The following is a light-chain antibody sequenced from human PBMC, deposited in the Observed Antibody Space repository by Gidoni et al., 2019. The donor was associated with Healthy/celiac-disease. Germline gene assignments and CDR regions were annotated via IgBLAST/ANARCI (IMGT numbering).Light chain of an antibody. J-gene: IGLJ2*01. CDR1: KLGDKY. V-gene: IGLV3-1*01. Sequence: YELTQPPSVSVTPGQTASIPCSGDKLGDKYACWYQQKPGQSPVLVIYQDRTRPSCSPERFSVSNAGNTATLTISGTQAMDEAAYYCQAWDSSVVFGGGTKLTVL. CDR2: QDR. CDR3: QAWDSSVV.